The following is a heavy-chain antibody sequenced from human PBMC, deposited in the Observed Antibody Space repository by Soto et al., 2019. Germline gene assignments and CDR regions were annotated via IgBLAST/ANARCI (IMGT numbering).Heavy chain of an antibody. V-gene: IGHV3-15*07. CDR1: GFTFSSYS. CDR3: TTDSYSDMNVVRFDN. CDR2: IKSETHGGTT. Sequence: GGSLRLSCAASGFTFSSYSMNWVRQAPGKGLEWVGRIKSETHGGTTDFAAPVKGRFAISRDDSRNLVYMQMNSLKIEDTAVYYCTTDSYSDMNVVRFDNWGHGTLVTVSS. J-gene: IGHJ4*01. D-gene: IGHD1-26*01.